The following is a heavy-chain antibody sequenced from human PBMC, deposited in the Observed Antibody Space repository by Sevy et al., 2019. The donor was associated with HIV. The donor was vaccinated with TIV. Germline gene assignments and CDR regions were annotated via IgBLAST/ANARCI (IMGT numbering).Heavy chain of an antibody. CDR2: TRNKADGYTT. Sequence: GGSLRLSCVXXXXXFSDHYMEWVRQAPGKGLEWVGRTRNKADGYTTEYAASVKGRFTISRDESKNSLYVQMNSLKAEDTXVYYCAXHAGIAAAXRVFDXXGQGTLVTVSS. V-gene: IGHV3-72*01. J-gene: IGHJ4*02. D-gene: IGHD6-25*01. CDR1: XXXFSDHY. CDR3: AXHAGIAAAXRVFDX.